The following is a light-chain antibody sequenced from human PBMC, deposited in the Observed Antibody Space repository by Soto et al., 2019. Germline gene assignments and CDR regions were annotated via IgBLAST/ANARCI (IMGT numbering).Light chain of an antibody. J-gene: IGLJ1*01. CDR1: SSDVGNCNC. CDR3: SSYAGSSTYV. CDR2: EVS. Sequence: QSALTQPASVSGSPGQSITISCTGASSDVGNCNCVSWYQQHPGKAPKLMIYEVSNRPSGVSDRFSGSKAGNTASLTISGLQAEDEADYYCSSYAGSSTYVFGTGTKLTVL. V-gene: IGLV2-14*01.